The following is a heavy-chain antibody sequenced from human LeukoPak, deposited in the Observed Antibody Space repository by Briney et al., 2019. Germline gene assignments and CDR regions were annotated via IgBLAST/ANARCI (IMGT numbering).Heavy chain of an antibody. Sequence: PGGSLRLSCAASGFTFSSYAMSWVRQAPGKGLEWIGSIYYSGSTYYNPSLKSRVTISVDTSKNQFSLKLSSVTAADTAVYYCASWKGDCSSTSCYGPLYYFDYWGQGTLVTVSS. J-gene: IGHJ4*02. CDR2: IYYSGST. CDR1: GFTFSSYA. CDR3: ASWKGDCSSTSCYGPLYYFDY. D-gene: IGHD2-2*01. V-gene: IGHV4-39*01.